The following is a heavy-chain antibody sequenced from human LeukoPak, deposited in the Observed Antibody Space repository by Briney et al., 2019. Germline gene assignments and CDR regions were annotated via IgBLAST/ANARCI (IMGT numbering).Heavy chain of an antibody. CDR3: ARESHYDSSGYNYFDN. D-gene: IGHD3-22*01. Sequence: SETLSLTCTVSGGSISSYYWSWIRQPPGKGLEWIGHISYSGSSTYNPSLKSRVTISVDTSKNQFSLKLSSVTAADTAVYYCARESHYDSSGYNYFDNWGQGTLVTVSS. V-gene: IGHV4-59*12. CDR2: ISYSGSS. CDR1: GGSISSYY. J-gene: IGHJ4*02.